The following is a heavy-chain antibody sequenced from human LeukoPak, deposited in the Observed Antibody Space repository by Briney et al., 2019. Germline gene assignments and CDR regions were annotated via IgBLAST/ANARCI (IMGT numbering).Heavy chain of an antibody. CDR2: LYSGGNT. Sequence: GGSLRLSCAASELSVSDNYMSWVRQAPGKGLGWVSILYSGGNTYYTDSVKGRFTISRDTSKNTLYLQMNSLRADDTAVYYCVRTQPRSRLLDRWGQGTLVTVSS. D-gene: IGHD1-26*01. CDR1: ELSVSDNY. J-gene: IGHJ5*02. V-gene: IGHV3-53*01. CDR3: VRTQPRSRLLDR.